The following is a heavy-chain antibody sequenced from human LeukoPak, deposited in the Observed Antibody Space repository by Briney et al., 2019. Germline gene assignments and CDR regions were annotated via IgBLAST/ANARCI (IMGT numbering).Heavy chain of an antibody. J-gene: IGHJ5*02. CDR1: GFIVNSYA. CDR3: VRDSPKTAGTYNWFDT. CDR2: IYSDGVT. Sequence: GGSLRLSCAASGFIVNSYAMSWVRQAPGKGLAWVSLIYSDGVTQYADSVKGRFTISRDNAKNSLYLQMNSLRVEDTAFYYCVRDSPKTAGTYNWFDTWGRGTLVTVSS. D-gene: IGHD2-21*02. V-gene: IGHV3-53*01.